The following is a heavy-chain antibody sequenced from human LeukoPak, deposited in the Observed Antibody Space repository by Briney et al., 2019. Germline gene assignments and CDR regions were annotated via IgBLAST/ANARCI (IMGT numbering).Heavy chain of an antibody. V-gene: IGHV4-61*02. CDR3: ARLTEYYYDSSGYYYDY. D-gene: IGHD3-22*01. CDR1: GGSFSSGSYY. Sequence: PSQTLSLTCTVSGGSFSSGSYYWSWIRHPAGKGLEWIGRIYTSGSTNYNPSLKSRVTISVDTSKNQFFLKLSSVTAADTAVYYCARLTEYYYDSSGYYYDYWGQGTLVTVSS. CDR2: IYTSGST. J-gene: IGHJ4*02.